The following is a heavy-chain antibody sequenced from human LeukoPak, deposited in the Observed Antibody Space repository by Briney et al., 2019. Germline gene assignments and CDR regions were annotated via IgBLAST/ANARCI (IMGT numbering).Heavy chain of an antibody. V-gene: IGHV3-23*01. CDR3: AKPSAGGKYFDY. CDR2: ISGSGGST. CDR1: GFTFSSYG. D-gene: IGHD1-1*01. Sequence: GGSLRLSCAASGFTFSSYGMSWVRQAPGKGLEWVSAISGSGGSTYYADSVKGRFTISRDNSKNTLYLQMNSLRAEDTAVYYCAKPSAGGKYFDYWGQGTLVTVSS. J-gene: IGHJ4*02.